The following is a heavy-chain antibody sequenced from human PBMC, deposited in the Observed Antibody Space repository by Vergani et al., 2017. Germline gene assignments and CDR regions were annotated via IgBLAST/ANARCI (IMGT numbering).Heavy chain of an antibody. D-gene: IGHD6-13*01. CDR2: INPIIGGT. Sequence: QVQLVQSGAEVKKPGASVKVSCRASGYIFTGYYMHWVRQAPGQGLEWMGWINPIIGGTNYARKFQGRVTMTRDTSITTAYMELRSLRSDDTAVYYCARDLGSSWTGDFDYWGQGTLVTVSS. CDR3: ARDLGSSWTGDFDY. V-gene: IGHV1-2*02. J-gene: IGHJ4*02. CDR1: GYIFTGYY.